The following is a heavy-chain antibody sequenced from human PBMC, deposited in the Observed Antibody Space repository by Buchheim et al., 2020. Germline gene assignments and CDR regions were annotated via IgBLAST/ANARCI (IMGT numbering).Heavy chain of an antibody. CDR2: ITSDSATI. D-gene: IGHD1-26*01. J-gene: IGHJ5*02. V-gene: IGHV3-48*02. Sequence: VQLVESGGALVQPGQSLRLSCEAPGIAFRGYSMNWVRQAPGRGLEWLSHITSDSATIYYADSVKGRFTVSRDNAKNSVFLEMNSLRDEDTGVYFCARSFSYWSGNWFDTWGQGT. CDR1: GIAFRGYS. CDR3: ARSFSYWSGNWFDT.